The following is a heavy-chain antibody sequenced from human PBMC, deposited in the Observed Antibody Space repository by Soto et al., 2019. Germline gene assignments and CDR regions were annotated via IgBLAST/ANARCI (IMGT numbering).Heavy chain of an antibody. J-gene: IGHJ4*02. CDR3: ARDIHSTSSL. Sequence: PGGSLRLSCAASGFIFSNSYMSWVRQTPGKGLEWVSVIYSGGNTYYADSVKGRFTISRDNSKNTLYLQMNSLRAEDTALYYCARDIHSTSSLWGQGALVTSPQ. D-gene: IGHD6-6*01. CDR2: IYSGGNT. CDR1: GFIFSNSY. V-gene: IGHV3-53*01.